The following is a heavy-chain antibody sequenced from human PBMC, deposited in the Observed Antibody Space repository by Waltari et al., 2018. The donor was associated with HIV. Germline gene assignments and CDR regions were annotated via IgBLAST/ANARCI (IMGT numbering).Heavy chain of an antibody. D-gene: IGHD3-10*01. CDR3: TTDFAAYYYGSAN. Sequence: EVQLVESGGGLVKPGGSIRLSCAASGFTFRNSWMSWVRQAPGKGLEWVGRIKTKTDGWTTDYATPVKGRFSISRDDSKNTLYLQMNSLKSEDTAVYYCTTDFAAYYYGSANWGRGTLVAVSS. CDR1: GFTFRNSW. V-gene: IGHV3-15*01. CDR2: IKTKTDGWTT. J-gene: IGHJ4*02.